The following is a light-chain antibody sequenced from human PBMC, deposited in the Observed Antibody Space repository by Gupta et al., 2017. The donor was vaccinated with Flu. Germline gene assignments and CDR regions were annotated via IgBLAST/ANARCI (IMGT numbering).Light chain of an antibody. CDR1: SSNIGGNY. J-gene: IGLJ3*02. CDR2: RNS. Sequence: QPVLTQPPSASGTAGERVTISCSGSSSNIGGNYVYWYQHLPGTAPKLLIYRNSLRPSRVPDRFSASKSGTSASLAISGLRSEDEADYFCAAWDDSLSGQVFGGGTKLTVL. V-gene: IGLV1-47*01. CDR3: AAWDDSLSGQV.